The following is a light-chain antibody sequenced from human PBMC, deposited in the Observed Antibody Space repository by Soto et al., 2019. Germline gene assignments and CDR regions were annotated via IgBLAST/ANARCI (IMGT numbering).Light chain of an antibody. CDR3: QHYNSYPWT. CDR1: QNINRW. J-gene: IGKJ1*01. Sequence: DIQMTQSPSTLSASVGDRVTITCRASQNINRWLAWYQQKPGKAPNLLIYDASSLESGVPSRFSGSGSGTDFTLTISGLQPDDFATYYCQHYNSYPWTFGQGTTVDIK. CDR2: DAS. V-gene: IGKV1-5*01.